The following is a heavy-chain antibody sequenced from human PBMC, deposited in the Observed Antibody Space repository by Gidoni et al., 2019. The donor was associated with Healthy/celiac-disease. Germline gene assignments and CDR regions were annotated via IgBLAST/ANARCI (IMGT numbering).Heavy chain of an antibody. D-gene: IGHD2-2*01. V-gene: IGHV3-15*01. CDR1: GFTFSNDW. J-gene: IGHJ6*02. Sequence: EVQLVESGGGLVKPGGSLRLSCAASGFTFSNDWMSWVRQAPGKGLGWVGRIKSKTDGGTTDYAAPVKGRFTISRDDSKNTLYLQMNSLKTEDTAVYYCTNDVVVPAARVRYYYYGMDVWGQGTTVTVSS. CDR2: IKSKTDGGTT. CDR3: TNDVVVPAARVRYYYYGMDV.